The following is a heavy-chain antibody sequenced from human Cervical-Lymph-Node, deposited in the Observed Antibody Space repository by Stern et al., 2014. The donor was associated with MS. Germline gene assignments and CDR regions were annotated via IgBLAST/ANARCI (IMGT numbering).Heavy chain of an antibody. Sequence: EVQLVQSGAEVKKPGESLKISCKASGYRFTSYWIGWVRQMPGKGLEWMGVNSPGDSDTRYSPSFQGQVPISADKSTSTAYLQWSSLKDSDTAIYYCARPGRDVYNSGCWGQGTLVIVSS. D-gene: IGHD5-24*01. CDR3: ARPGRDVYNSGC. V-gene: IGHV5-51*01. J-gene: IGHJ4*02. CDR1: GYRFTSYW. CDR2: NSPGDSDT.